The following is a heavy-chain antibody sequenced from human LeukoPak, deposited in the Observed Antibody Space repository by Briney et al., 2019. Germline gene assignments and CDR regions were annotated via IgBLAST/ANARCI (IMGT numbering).Heavy chain of an antibody. CDR3: ARGPDYDILADYFDY. D-gene: IGHD3-9*01. CDR1: GFTISNNY. Sequence: GGSLRLSCAASGFTISNNYIRWLRQAPGKGLEWVSHIYSGGFTQFAGSVRGRFTMSRDNSKNTLFLQMNSLRPEDTAVYYCARGPDYDILADYFDYWGQGTLVTVSS. J-gene: IGHJ4*02. CDR2: IYSGGFT. V-gene: IGHV3-66*01.